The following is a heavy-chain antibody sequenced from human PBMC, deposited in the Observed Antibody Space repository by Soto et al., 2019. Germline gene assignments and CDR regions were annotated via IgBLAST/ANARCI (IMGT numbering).Heavy chain of an antibody. J-gene: IGHJ6*02. CDR1: GGTFSSYA. CDR3: ARDRDIVATIGLDYYYYYGMDV. Sequence: SVEVSCKASGGTFSSYAISWVRQTPGQGLEWMGGIIPIFGTANYAQKFQGRVTITADESTSTAYMELSSLRSEDTAVYCCARDRDIVATIGLDYYYYYGMDVWGQGTTVTASS. V-gene: IGHV1-69*13. CDR2: IIPIFGTA. D-gene: IGHD5-12*01.